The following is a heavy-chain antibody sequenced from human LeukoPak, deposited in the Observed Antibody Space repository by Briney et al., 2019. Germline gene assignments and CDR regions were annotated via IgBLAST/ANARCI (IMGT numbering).Heavy chain of an antibody. CDR3: ARAYCSGGSCYSFTDY. J-gene: IGHJ4*02. D-gene: IGHD2-15*01. CDR1: GFNFRSFG. Sequence: PGGSLRLSCAASGFNFRSFGMHWVRQAPGEGLEWVAVISYDGSNKYYADSVKGRFTISRDNSKNTLYLQMNSLRAEDTAVYYCARAYCSGGSCYSFTDYWGQGTLVTVSS. CDR2: ISYDGSNK. V-gene: IGHV3-30*19.